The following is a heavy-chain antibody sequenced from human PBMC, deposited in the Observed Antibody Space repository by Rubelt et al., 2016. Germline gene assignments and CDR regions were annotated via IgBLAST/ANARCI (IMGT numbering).Heavy chain of an antibody. Sequence: QVQLQESGPGLVKPSETLSLTCSVSGGSISTYYWSWIRQPPGKGLEWIGSIYYSGSTNYNHSLKSRATISVDTSKNQFSLKLSSVTAADTAVYDWAGGWRSGPHAFDIWGQGTMVTVSS. CDR1: GGSISTYY. V-gene: IGHV4-59*01. J-gene: IGHJ3*02. CDR3: AGGWRSGPHAFDI. D-gene: IGHD6-19*01. CDR2: IYYSGST.